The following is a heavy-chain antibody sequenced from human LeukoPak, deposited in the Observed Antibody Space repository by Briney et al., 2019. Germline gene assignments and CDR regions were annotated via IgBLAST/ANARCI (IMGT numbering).Heavy chain of an antibody. D-gene: IGHD1-14*01. CDR1: GFIVSRNY. V-gene: IGHV3-53*01. CDR2: LYSGGST. Sequence: GGSLRLSYAASGFIVSRNYMSWVRQAPGKGLEWVSVLYSGGSTYYADSVKGRFTISRDNSKNTLYLQMNSLRAEDTAVYFCARDITTNWFDPWGQGTLVTVSS. J-gene: IGHJ5*02. CDR3: ARDITTNWFDP.